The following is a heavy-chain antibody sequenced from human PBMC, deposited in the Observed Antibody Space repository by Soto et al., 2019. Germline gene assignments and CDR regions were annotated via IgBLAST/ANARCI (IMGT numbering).Heavy chain of an antibody. V-gene: IGHV3-23*01. Sequence: EVQLLESGGGLVQPGGSLRLSCAASGFTFSSYAMIWVRQAPGKGLEWVSSILGSGGNIHNADSVKGRFTISRDNSKNTLYMQMNSLRAEVTVVYYCAKERGISCWYYYCGMDDWGQGTMVTVSS. CDR2: ILGSGGNI. D-gene: IGHD6-19*01. J-gene: IGHJ6*02. CDR3: AKERGISCWYYYCGMDD. CDR1: GFTFSSYA.